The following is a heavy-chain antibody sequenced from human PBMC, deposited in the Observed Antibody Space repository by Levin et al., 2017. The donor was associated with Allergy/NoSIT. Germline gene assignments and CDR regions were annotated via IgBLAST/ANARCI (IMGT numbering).Heavy chain of an antibody. V-gene: IGHV3-74*01. CDR3: AIFRGSLGSDV. J-gene: IGHJ3*01. CDR2: INNDGSST. CDR1: GFTFSTYW. D-gene: IGHD1-26*01. Sequence: GESLKISCAASGFTFSTYWMYWVRQAPEKGLVWVSRINNDGSSTTYADFVKGRFTISRDNAKNTLYLQMNILRAEDTAIYYCAIFRGSLGSDVWGQGTMVTVSS.